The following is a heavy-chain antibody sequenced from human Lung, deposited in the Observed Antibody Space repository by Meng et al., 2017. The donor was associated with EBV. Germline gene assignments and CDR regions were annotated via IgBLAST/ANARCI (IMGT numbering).Heavy chain of an antibody. CDR3: ARGGNFDP. CDR1: GYAFSTYT. D-gene: IGHD2/OR15-2a*01. CDR2: ISTNTATP. V-gene: IGHV7-4-1*02. Sequence: QLVQSGSELKKPGASVKVAFKASGYAFSTYTINWVRQAHGRGLEWMGWISTNTATPTYTQGFTGRFVFSLDTSVSTAYLQISSLKAEDTAVYYCARGGNFDPWGQGTLVTVSS. J-gene: IGHJ5*02.